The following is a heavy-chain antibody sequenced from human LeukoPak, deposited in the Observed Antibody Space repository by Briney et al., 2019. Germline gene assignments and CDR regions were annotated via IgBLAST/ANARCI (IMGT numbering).Heavy chain of an antibody. CDR2: IRACNGNT. D-gene: IGHD3-22*01. J-gene: IGHJ3*02. Sequence: ASVKVSCKASGDTFTSYGISWVRRAPGQGLEWMGWIRACNGNTNYAQKLQGRVTMTTDTSTSTAYMELRSLRSDDTAVYYCARDSDYYDSSGYYLSDAFDIWGQGTMVTVSS. CDR3: ARDSDYYDSSGYYLSDAFDI. V-gene: IGHV1-18*01. CDR1: GDTFTSYG.